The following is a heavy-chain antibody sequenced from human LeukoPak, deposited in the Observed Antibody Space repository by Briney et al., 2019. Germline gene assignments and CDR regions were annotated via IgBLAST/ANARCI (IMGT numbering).Heavy chain of an antibody. Sequence: PSETLSLTCTVSGGSIRSNYWSWIRQPPGKGLEWIGEINHSGSTNYNPSLKSRVTISVDTSKNQFSLKLSSVTAADTAVYYCARLGGYYDPPGYWGQGTLVTVSS. CDR2: INHSGST. CDR1: GGSIRSNY. J-gene: IGHJ4*02. D-gene: IGHD3-22*01. CDR3: ARLGGYYDPPGY. V-gene: IGHV4-59*08.